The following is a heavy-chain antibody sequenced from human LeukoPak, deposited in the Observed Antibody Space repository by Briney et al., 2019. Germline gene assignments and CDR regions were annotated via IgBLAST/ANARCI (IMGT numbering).Heavy chain of an antibody. Sequence: SGTLSLTCAVSGGSGGSISSSNYWSWVRQPPGKGLEWIGEIYHSGSTNYNPSLKSRVTISVDKSKNQFSLKLNSVTAADTAVYYCARAGQGYCTSASCFLSLDYWGQGTLVTVSS. J-gene: IGHJ4*02. CDR2: IYHSGST. D-gene: IGHD2-2*01. CDR3: ARAGQGYCTSASCFLSLDY. V-gene: IGHV4-4*02. CDR1: GGSGGSISSSNY.